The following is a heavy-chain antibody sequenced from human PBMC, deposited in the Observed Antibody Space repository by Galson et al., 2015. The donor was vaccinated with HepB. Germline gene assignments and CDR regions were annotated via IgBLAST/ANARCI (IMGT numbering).Heavy chain of an antibody. CDR3: ARRYSGYFDH. V-gene: IGHV3-23*01. CDR1: GFTFRTYT. D-gene: IGHD5-12*01. Sequence: SLRLSCAASGFTFRTYTMSRVRQAPGKGLEWVSAIISGGSTYYIDSVKGRFTIPRDNSKNTLYLQMNSLRVEDTAVYFCARRYSGYFDHWCRGTLVTVSS. CDR2: IISGGST. J-gene: IGHJ4*02.